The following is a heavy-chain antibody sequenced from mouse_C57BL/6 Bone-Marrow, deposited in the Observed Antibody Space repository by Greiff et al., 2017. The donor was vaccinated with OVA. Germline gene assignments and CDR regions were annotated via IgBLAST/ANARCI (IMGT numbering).Heavy chain of an antibody. CDR3: ARDGSSYYWYFDV. Sequence: VQLVESGAELVRPGPSVKVSCKASGYAFTNYLIEWVKQRPGQGLEWIGVINPGSGGTNYNEKFKGKATLTADKSSSTAYMQLSSLTSEDSAVYFCARDGSSYYWYFDVWGTGTTVTVSS. CDR2: INPGSGGT. D-gene: IGHD1-1*01. J-gene: IGHJ1*03. V-gene: IGHV1-54*01. CDR1: GYAFTNYL.